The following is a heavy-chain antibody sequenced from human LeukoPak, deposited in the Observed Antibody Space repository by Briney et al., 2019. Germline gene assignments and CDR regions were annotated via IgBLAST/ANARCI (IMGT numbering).Heavy chain of an antibody. D-gene: IGHD5-18*01. V-gene: IGHV4-30-2*01. CDR2: IYHSGST. CDR1: GGSISSGGYS. J-gene: IGHJ3*02. CDR3: ARGLGYGYGHRTDAFDI. Sequence: SETLSLTCAVSGGSISSGGYSWSWIRQPPGKGLEWIGYIYHSGSTYYNPSLKSRVTISVDRSRNQFSLKLSSVTAADTAVYYCARGLGYGYGHRTDAFDIWGQGTMVTVSS.